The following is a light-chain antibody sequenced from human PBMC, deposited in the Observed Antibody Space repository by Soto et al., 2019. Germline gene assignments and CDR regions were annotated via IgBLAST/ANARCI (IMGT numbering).Light chain of an antibody. V-gene: IGLV2-14*01. CDR2: EVT. CDR3: SSYTSGSTLVV. CDR1: SSDVGAYNY. Sequence: HSVLTQPASVSGSPGQSITISCTGSSSDVGAYNYVSWYQQHPGKAPRLMIYEVTNRPSGVSNRFSGSKSGNTASLTISGLRAEDEADYYCSSYTSGSTLVVFGGGTKLTVL. J-gene: IGLJ2*01.